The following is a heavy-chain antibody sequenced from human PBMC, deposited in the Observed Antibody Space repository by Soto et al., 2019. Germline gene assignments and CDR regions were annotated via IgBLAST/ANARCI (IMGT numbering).Heavy chain of an antibody. J-gene: IGHJ4*02. CDR1: GGSISRYY. V-gene: IGHV4-59*01. CDR3: ATIDYDILTGYPNDY. D-gene: IGHD3-9*01. Sequence: PSETLSLTCTVSGGSISRYYWSWIRQPPGKGLEWIGYIYYSGSTNYNPSLKSRVTISVDTSKNQFSLKLSSVTAADTAVYYCATIDYDILTGYPNDYWGQGTLVTVSS. CDR2: IYYSGST.